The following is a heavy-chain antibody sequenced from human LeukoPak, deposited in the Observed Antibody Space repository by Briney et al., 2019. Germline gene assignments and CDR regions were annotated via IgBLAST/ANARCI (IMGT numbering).Heavy chain of an antibody. CDR2: IYYSGGT. J-gene: IGHJ4*02. CDR1: GGSISSGDYY. D-gene: IGHD3-16*01. CDR3: ARDRGGYGAQQDY. Sequence: SETLSLTCTVSGGSISSGDYYWSWIRQPPGKGLERIGYIYYSGGTYSNPSLKSRVTMSVDTSKNQFSLKLSSVTAADTAVYYCARDRGGYGAQQDYWGQGTLVTVSS. V-gene: IGHV4-30-4*08.